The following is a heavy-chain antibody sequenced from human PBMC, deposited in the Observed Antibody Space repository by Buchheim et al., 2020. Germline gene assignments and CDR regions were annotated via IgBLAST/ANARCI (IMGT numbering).Heavy chain of an antibody. D-gene: IGHD2-15*01. J-gene: IGHJ6*02. Sequence: QVQLQESGPGLVKPSQTLSLTCTVSGGSISSYYWSWIRQPPGKGLEWIGYIYYSGSTNYNPSLKSRVTISVDTSKNQFSLKLSSVTAADTAVYYCARDNGSRYCSGGSCYHFYYYGMDVWGQGTT. V-gene: IGHV4-59*01. CDR2: IYYSGST. CDR3: ARDNGSRYCSGGSCYHFYYYGMDV. CDR1: GGSISSYY.